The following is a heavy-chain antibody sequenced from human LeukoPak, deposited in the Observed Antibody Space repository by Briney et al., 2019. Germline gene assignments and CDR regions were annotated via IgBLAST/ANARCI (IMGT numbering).Heavy chain of an antibody. CDR3: ASERRGSYQADY. V-gene: IGHV3-21*01. J-gene: IGHJ4*02. Sequence: WGSLSLSCAASGFTFSSYCLNWVRQAPGKGLEWVSSISSSSYIYYADSLKGRFTISRDSSKNSLYLQMNTLTAEDPAVYYCASERRGSYQADYWGQEALVTVAS. CDR2: ISSSSYI. D-gene: IGHD1-26*01. CDR1: GFTFSSYC.